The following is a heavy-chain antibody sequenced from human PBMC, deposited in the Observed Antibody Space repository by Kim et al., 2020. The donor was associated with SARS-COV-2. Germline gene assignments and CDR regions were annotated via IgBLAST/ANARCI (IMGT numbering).Heavy chain of an antibody. V-gene: IGHV3-74*01. CDR1: GFTFSSYW. Sequence: GGSLRLSCAASGFTFSSYWMHWVRQAPGKGLVWVSRINSDGSSTSYADSVKGRFTISRDNAKNTLYLQMNSLRAEDTAVYYCARGGGGWLQIKGDWYFDLWGRGTLVTVSS. CDR3: ARGGGGWLQIKGDWYFDL. CDR2: INSDGSST. D-gene: IGHD5-12*01. J-gene: IGHJ2*01.